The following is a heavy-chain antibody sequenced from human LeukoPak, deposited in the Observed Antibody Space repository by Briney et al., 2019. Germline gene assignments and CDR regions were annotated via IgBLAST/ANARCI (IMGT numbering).Heavy chain of an antibody. Sequence: ASVKVSCKASGYTFTSYAMHWVRQAPGQRLEWMGWINAGNGNTEYSQEFRGRVTITRDTSASTAYMELSSLISEDTAVYYCARGPGGDYAPFDYWGQGTLVTVSS. D-gene: IGHD4-17*01. CDR2: INAGNGNT. CDR3: ARGPGGDYAPFDY. V-gene: IGHV1-3*01. J-gene: IGHJ4*02. CDR1: GYTFTSYA.